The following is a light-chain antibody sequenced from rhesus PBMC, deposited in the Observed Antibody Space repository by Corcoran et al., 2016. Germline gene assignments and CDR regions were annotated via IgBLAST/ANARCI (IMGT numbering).Light chain of an antibody. Sequence: QMTQSPSALSASVGDRVTISCRASHNIYSNLAWYQQKPGKAPKLLSYAASRLQTGIPSRFSGSGSGTDFTLTISSLQPEASAAYYCQHYYDNPLTFGGGTKVDLK. CDR1: HNIYSN. J-gene: IGKJ4*01. CDR2: AAS. V-gene: IGKV1S12*01. CDR3: QHYYDNPLT.